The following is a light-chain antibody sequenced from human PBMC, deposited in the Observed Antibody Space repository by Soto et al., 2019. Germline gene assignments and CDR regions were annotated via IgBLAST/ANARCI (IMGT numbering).Light chain of an antibody. CDR1: QSVSSSY. J-gene: IGKJ1*01. V-gene: IGKV3-20*01. CDR3: QRYGSSPLT. Sequence: EIVLTQSPGTLSLSPGERATLSCRASQSVSSSYLAWYQQRPGQAPRLLIYGASSRATGIPDRFSGSGSGTDFTLTISGLEPEDFAVYYCQRYGSSPLTFGQGTKVEIK. CDR2: GAS.